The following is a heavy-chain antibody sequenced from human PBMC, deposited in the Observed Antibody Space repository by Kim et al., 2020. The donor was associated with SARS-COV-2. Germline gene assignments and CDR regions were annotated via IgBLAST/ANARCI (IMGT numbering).Heavy chain of an antibody. D-gene: IGHD6-13*01. J-gene: IGHJ4*02. CDR3: AKDSSRQQLVLGYYFDY. Sequence: VKGRFTISRDNSKNTLYLQMNSLRAEDTAVYYCAKDSSRQQLVLGYYFDYWGQGTLVTVSS. V-gene: IGHV3-33*06.